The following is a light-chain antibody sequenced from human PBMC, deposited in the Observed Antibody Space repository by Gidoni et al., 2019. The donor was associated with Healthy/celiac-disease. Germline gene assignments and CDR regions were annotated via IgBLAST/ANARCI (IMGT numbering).Light chain of an antibody. V-gene: IGKV4-1*01. Sequence: DILMTQSPDSLPVSLGERATINCKPSQSVLYSSNNKNYLAWYQQKPGQPPKLLIYWASTRESGVPDRFSGSGSGTDFTLTISSLQAEDVAVYYCQQYYSTPITFGPXTRVDIK. CDR3: QQYYSTPIT. J-gene: IGKJ3*01. CDR2: WAS. CDR1: QSVLYSSNNKNY.